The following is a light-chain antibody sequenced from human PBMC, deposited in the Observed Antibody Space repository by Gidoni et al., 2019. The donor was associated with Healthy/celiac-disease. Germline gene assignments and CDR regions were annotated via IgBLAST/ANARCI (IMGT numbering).Light chain of an antibody. CDR3: QQYYSTPWT. J-gene: IGKJ1*01. CDR2: WAS. Sequence: DIVMTQSPDSLAVSLGERATINCKSSQSVLYSSNNKNYLAWYQQKPGQPPKLLIYWASTRESGVPDRFSGSGSGPDFTLTISRLQAEDVAVYYCQQYYSTPWTFGQGTKVEI. CDR1: QSVLYSSNNKNY. V-gene: IGKV4-1*01.